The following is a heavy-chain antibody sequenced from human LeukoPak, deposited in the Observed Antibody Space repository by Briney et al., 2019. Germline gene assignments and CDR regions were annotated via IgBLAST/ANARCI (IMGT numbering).Heavy chain of an antibody. J-gene: IGHJ4*02. CDR2: IFHSGTT. CDR3: ARSTSSWNERDY. V-gene: IGHV4-38-2*01. Sequence: SETLSLTCVVSDYSISSGYYWGWIRQPPGKGLEWIGTIFHSGTTYYNPSLKSRVTISVDTSKNQFSLKLSSVTAADTAVYYCARSTSSWNERDYWGQGTLVTVSS. D-gene: IGHD2-2*01. CDR1: DYSISSGYY.